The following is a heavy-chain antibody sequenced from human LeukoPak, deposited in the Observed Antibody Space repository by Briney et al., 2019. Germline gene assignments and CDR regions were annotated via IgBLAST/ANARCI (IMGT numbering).Heavy chain of an antibody. J-gene: IGHJ4*02. Sequence: SETLSLTCTVSGGSISSGGYYWSWIRQPPGKGLEWIGYIYHSGSTYYNPSLKSRVTISVDRSKNQFSLKLSSVTAADTAVYYCARDSYEYYFDYWGQGTLVTVSS. D-gene: IGHD5-12*01. CDR1: GGSISSGGYY. CDR2: IYHSGST. CDR3: ARDSYEYYFDY. V-gene: IGHV4-30-2*01.